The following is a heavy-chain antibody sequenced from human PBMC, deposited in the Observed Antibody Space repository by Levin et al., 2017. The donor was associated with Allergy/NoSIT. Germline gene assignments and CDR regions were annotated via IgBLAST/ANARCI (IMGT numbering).Heavy chain of an antibody. CDR2: ISAYNGNT. CDR3: ARGSPPDYDFWSGYMAFDI. D-gene: IGHD3-3*01. J-gene: IGHJ3*02. V-gene: IGHV1-18*01. CDR1: GYTFTSYG. Sequence: EASVKVSCKASGYTFTSYGISWVRQAPGQGLEWMGWISAYNGNTNYAQKLQGRVTMTTDTSTSTAYMELRSLRSDDTAVYYCARGSPPDYDFWSGYMAFDIWGQGTMVTVSS.